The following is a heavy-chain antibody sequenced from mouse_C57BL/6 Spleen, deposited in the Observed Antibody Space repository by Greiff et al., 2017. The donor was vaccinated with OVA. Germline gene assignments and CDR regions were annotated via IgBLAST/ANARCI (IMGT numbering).Heavy chain of an antibody. D-gene: IGHD1-1*02. Sequence: QVQLQQPGAELVRPGSSVKLSCTASGYTFTSYWVHWVQQRPKRGLEWIGNIDPSDSETNYNQKFKDMATLTEDKSSSTAYMQLRRLTSEDSAVYYSARDGVGTMDYWGQGTSVTVSS. CDR1: GYTFTSYW. V-gene: IGHV1-52*01. J-gene: IGHJ4*01. CDR3: ARDGVGTMDY. CDR2: IDPSDSET.